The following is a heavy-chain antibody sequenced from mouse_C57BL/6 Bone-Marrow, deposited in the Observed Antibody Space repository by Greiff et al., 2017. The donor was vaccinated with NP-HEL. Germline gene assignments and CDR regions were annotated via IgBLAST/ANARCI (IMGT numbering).Heavy chain of an antibody. Sequence: DVKLVESGAELVRPGASVKLSCTASGFNIKDDYMHWVKQRPEQGLEWIGWIDPENGDTEYASKFQGKATITADTSSNTAYLQLSSLTSEDTAVYYCTPFSYAMDYWGQGTSVTVSS. V-gene: IGHV14-4*01. CDR1: GFNIKDDY. J-gene: IGHJ4*01. CDR2: IDPENGDT. CDR3: TPFSYAMDY.